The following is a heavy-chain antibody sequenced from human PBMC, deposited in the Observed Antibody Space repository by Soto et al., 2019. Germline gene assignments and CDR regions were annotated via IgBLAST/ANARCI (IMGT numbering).Heavy chain of an antibody. Sequence: EVQLVESGGGLVQPGGSLRLSCAASGFTFSSYSMNWVRQAPGKGLEWVSYISSSSSTIYYADSVKGRFTISRDNAKNSLYLQMNSLRAEDTAVYYCARRSAAGVAGMDYYYYYMDVWGKGTTVTVSS. J-gene: IGHJ6*03. D-gene: IGHD6-19*01. CDR2: ISSSSSTI. CDR3: ARRSAAGVAGMDYYYYYMDV. V-gene: IGHV3-48*01. CDR1: GFTFSSYS.